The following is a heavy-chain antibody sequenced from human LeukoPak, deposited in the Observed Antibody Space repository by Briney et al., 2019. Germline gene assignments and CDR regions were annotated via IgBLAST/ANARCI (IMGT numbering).Heavy chain of an antibody. D-gene: IGHD3-10*01. J-gene: IGHJ4*02. CDR3: ARDRYYGSGSYEDY. Sequence: GGSLRLSCAASRFTFSSYGMHWVRQAPGKGLEWVAVIWYDGSNKYYADSVKGRFTISRDNSKNTLYLQMNSLRAEDTAVYYCARDRYYGSGSYEDYWGQGTLVTVSS. CDR1: RFTFSSYG. V-gene: IGHV3-33*01. CDR2: IWYDGSNK.